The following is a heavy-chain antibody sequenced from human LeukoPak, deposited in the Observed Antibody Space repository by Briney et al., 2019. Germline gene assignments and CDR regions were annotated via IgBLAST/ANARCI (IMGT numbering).Heavy chain of an antibody. CDR1: GFTFSTLP. V-gene: IGHV4-59*08. Sequence: ESLKISCSASGFTFSTLPMHWVRQPPGKGLEWIGYIYYSGSTNYNPSLKSRVTISVDTSKNQFSLKLSSVTAADTAVYYCARHNRYSYGYVDYWGQGTLVSVSS. CDR3: ARHNRYSYGYVDY. D-gene: IGHD5-18*01. J-gene: IGHJ4*02. CDR2: IYYSGST.